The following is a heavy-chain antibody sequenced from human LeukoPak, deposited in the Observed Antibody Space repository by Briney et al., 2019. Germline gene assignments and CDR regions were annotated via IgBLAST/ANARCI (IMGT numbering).Heavy chain of an antibody. CDR1: GFNVNNAW. J-gene: IGHJ4*02. V-gene: IGHV3-15*07. D-gene: IGHD2-21*01. CDR3: YTSITDY. CDR2: IRSKIDGGAT. Sequence: GGSLRLSCAASGFNVNNAWMSWVRQAPGKGLEWVGRIRSKIDGGATDYAAPVKGGFTISRDDSKNTLYLQINSLKIEDTAMYYCYTSITDYWGQGTLVTVSS.